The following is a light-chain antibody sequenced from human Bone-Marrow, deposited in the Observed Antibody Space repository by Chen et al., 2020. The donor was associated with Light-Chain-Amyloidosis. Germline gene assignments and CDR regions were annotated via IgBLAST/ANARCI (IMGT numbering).Light chain of an antibody. CDR3: QSYDTSVRV. CDR2: EDN. J-gene: IGLJ3*02. CDR1: SGSIAVNY. V-gene: IGLV6-57*01. Sequence: FMLTQPRAVSESPGKTVTLSCTRSSGSIAVNYVQWFQQRPGRSPTTLIFEDNLRPPGFPDRFSGSIDTSSNSASLSISGLKPEDEADYYCQSYDTSVRVFGGGTRLTVL.